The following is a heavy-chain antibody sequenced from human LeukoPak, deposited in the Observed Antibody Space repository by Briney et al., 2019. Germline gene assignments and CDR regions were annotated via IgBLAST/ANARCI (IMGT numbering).Heavy chain of an antibody. CDR1: GGSFSGYY. V-gene: IGHV4-34*01. J-gene: IGHJ4*02. Sequence: SETLSLTCAVYGGSFSGYYWSWIRQPPGKGLEWIGEINHSGSTNYNPSLKSRVTISVDKSKNQFSLKLSSVTAADTAVYYCARAEDSSRPFDYWGQGTLVTVSS. D-gene: IGHD6-13*01. CDR3: ARAEDSSRPFDY. CDR2: INHSGST.